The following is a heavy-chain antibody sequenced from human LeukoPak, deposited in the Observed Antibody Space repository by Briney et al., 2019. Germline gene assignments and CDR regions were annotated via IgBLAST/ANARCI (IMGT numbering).Heavy chain of an antibody. J-gene: IGHJ4*02. CDR2: IYAGGRE. V-gene: IGHV3-66*01. CDR1: GFTFRRSY. Sequence: GSLKLSCATSGFTFRRSYMTWVRQAPGKGLELVSLIYAGGREIYGGPVEGRFTIFRDNLGNSVYLHMNSLRAEYTAVYYCARVSGLFGDGYDYWGYFDLWGQGTLVTVSS. CDR3: ARVSGLFGDGYDYWGYFDL. D-gene: IGHD5-24*01.